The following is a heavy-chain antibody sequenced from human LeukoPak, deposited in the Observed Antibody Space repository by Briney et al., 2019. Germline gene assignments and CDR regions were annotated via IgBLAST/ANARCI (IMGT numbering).Heavy chain of an antibody. D-gene: IGHD5-12*01. CDR3: ARVRATPSPAYFDY. J-gene: IGHJ4*02. Sequence: SETLSLTCTVSGGSISSGSYHWSWIRQPAGKGLEWIGRIYTSGSTNYNPSLKSRVTISVDTSKNQFSLKLSSVTAADTAVYYCARVRATPSPAYFDYWGQGTLVTVSS. CDR1: GGSISSGSYH. V-gene: IGHV4-61*02. CDR2: IYTSGST.